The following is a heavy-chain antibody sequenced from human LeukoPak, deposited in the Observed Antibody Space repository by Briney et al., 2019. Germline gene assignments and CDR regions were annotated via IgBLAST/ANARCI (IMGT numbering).Heavy chain of an antibody. Sequence: SQTLSLTFTVLGASIISAGCCWGWLRQPPGKGLRWFGINSYRGTSYYSTPLTSRVTVSVDTSNNLFSLMLSSVTAADTAVYYCVRLHDSRGYYSDSWGQGTLVTVSS. D-gene: IGHD3-22*01. CDR2: NSYRGTS. V-gene: IGHV4-39*01. CDR1: GASIISAGCC. CDR3: VRLHDSRGYYSDS. J-gene: IGHJ5*01.